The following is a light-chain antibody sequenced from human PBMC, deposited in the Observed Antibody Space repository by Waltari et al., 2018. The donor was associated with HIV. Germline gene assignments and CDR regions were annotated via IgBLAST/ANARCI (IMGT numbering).Light chain of an antibody. J-gene: IGLJ2*01. CDR1: SSDAGNYNL. Sequence: QSALTQPASVSGSPGQSITISCTGTSSDAGNYNLFSWYQQHPGKVPKVMIYEVSKRPSGVSNRFSGSKSGNRASLTISGLQAEDEADYYCCSYAGSSAVVFGGGTKLTVL. V-gene: IGLV2-23*02. CDR3: CSYAGSSAVV. CDR2: EVS.